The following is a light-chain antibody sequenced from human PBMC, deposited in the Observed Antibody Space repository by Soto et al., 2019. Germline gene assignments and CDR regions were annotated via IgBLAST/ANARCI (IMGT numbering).Light chain of an antibody. CDR2: EVS. CDR3: SSYTSSSTL. J-gene: IGLJ1*01. Sequence: QSVLTQPASVSGSPGQSITISCAGTSSDVGSYNYVSWYQHHPGKAPKPMIYEVSNRPSGVSSRFSGSKSGNTASLTISGLQAEDEADYYCSSYTSSSTLFGTGTKVTVL. CDR1: SSDVGSYNY. V-gene: IGLV2-14*01.